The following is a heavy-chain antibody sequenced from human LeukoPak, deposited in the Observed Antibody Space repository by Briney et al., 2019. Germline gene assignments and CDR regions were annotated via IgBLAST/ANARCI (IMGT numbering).Heavy chain of an antibody. CDR3: AKVLSGSQDY. CDR1: GFTFSSYW. D-gene: IGHD1-26*01. V-gene: IGHV3-7*05. CDR2: IKQDGSEK. J-gene: IGHJ4*02. Sequence: GGSLRLSCAASGFTFSSYWMTWVRQAPGKGLEWVANIKQDGSEKYYVDSVKGRFTISRDNAKNSLYLQMNSLRAEDTAVYYCAKVLSGSQDYWGQGTLVTVFS.